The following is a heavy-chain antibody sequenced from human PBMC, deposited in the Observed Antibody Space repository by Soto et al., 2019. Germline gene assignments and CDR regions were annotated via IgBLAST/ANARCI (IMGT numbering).Heavy chain of an antibody. J-gene: IGHJ6*02. CDR1: GYAFTGYG. CDR3: ARVPREIMIVGMDV. CDR2: ISGNTGKT. D-gene: IGHD3-22*01. Sequence: ASLKVYCKASGYAFTGYGIMWVRKAPGQGLEWMGWISGNTGKTNYAQKLQGRVSITTDTSTSTAYMELRSLRSDDTAVYYCARVPREIMIVGMDVWGQGTTVTVSS. V-gene: IGHV1-18*04.